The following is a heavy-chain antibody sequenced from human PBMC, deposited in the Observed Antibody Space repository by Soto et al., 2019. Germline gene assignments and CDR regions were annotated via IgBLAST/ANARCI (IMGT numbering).Heavy chain of an antibody. V-gene: IGHV3-30-3*01. CDR3: ARDRRYSSSWYKWGAAFDI. CDR2: ISYDGSNK. J-gene: IGHJ3*02. CDR1: GFTFSSYA. D-gene: IGHD6-13*01. Sequence: GGSLRLSCAASGFTFSSYAMHWVRQAPGKGLEWVAVISYDGSNKYYADSVKGRFTISRDNSKNTLYLQMNSLRAEDTAVYYCARDRRYSSSWYKWGAAFDIWGQGTMVTVSS.